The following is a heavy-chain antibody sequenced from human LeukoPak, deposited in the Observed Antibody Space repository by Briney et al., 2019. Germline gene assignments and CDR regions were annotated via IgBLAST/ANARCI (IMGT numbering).Heavy chain of an antibody. Sequence: GGSLRLSCAASGFTFSSFGMNWVRQAPGKGSEWVSSISTSSSYIYYADSVKGRFTISRDNAKNSLYLQMNSLRAEDTAVYYCAELGITMIGGVWGKGTTVTISS. CDR3: AELGITMIGGV. CDR2: ISTSSSYI. D-gene: IGHD3-10*02. J-gene: IGHJ6*04. V-gene: IGHV3-21*01. CDR1: GFTFSSFG.